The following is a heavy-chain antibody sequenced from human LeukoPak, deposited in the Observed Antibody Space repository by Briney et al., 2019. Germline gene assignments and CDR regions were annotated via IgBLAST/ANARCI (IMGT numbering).Heavy chain of an antibody. CDR1: GYTFTSYG. CDR3: ARDHIVVVARSYYYYYMDV. D-gene: IGHD2-2*01. J-gene: IGHJ6*03. V-gene: IGHV1-18*01. CDR2: ISAYNGNT. Sequence: GASVKVSCKASGYTFTSYGISWVRQAPGQGLEWMGWISAYNGNTNYAQKLQGRVTMTTDTSTSTAYMELRSLRSDDTAVYYCARDHIVVVARSYYYYYMDVWGKGTTVTISS.